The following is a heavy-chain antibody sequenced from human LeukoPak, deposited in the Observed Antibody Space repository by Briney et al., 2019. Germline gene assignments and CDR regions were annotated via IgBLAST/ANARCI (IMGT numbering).Heavy chain of an antibody. J-gene: IGHJ6*02. CDR2: IYYSGST. V-gene: IGHV4-31*03. Sequence: SQTLSLTCTVSGGSISSGGYYWSWIRQHPGKGLEWIGYIYYSGSTYYNPSLKSRVTISVDTSKNQFSLKLSSVTAADTAVYYCARRRRFLEWLHTPDYYYGMDVWGQGTTVTVSS. CDR1: GGSISSGGYY. CDR3: ARRRRFLEWLHTPDYYYGMDV. D-gene: IGHD3-3*01.